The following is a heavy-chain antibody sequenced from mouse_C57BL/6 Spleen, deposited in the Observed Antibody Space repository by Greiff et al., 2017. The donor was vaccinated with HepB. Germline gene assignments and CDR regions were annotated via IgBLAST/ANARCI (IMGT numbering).Heavy chain of an antibody. CDR1: GFTFSDYY. J-gene: IGHJ4*01. CDR3: ARDRDYAMDY. CDR2: INYDGSST. V-gene: IGHV5-16*01. Sequence: EVKLVESEGGLVQPGSSMKLSCTASGFTFSDYYMAWVGQVPEKGLEWVANINYDGSSTYYLDSLKSRFIISRDNAKNILYLQMSSLKSEDTATYYCARDRDYAMDYWGQGTSVTVSS. D-gene: IGHD3-3*01.